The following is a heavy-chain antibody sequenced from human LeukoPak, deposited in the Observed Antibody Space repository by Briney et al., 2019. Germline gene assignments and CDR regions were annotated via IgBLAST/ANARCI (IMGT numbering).Heavy chain of an antibody. J-gene: IGHJ3*02. D-gene: IGHD2-8*02. CDR2: INHSGST. CDR1: GGSFSGYY. CDR3: ARRRLLGASDI. V-gene: IGHV4-34*01. Sequence: PSETLSLTCAVYGGSFSGYYWSWIRQPPGKGLEWIGEINHSGSTNYNPSLKSRVTISVDTSKNQFSLKLSSVTAADTAVYYCARRRLLGASDIWGQGTMVTVSS.